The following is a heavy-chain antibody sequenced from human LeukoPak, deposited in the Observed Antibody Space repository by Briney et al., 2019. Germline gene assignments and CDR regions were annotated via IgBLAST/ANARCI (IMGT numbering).Heavy chain of an antibody. CDR3: AKAGIGLVGYFDY. CDR1: GFPHNRYA. D-gene: IGHD6-19*01. Sequence: GGSVRHSHAACGFPHNRYAMSWLGPAPGRGGAWVSAIRGSGGGTYYPDSVKGRFTISRDNYKNTLYLQMNSLRDENTALYYWAKAGIGLVGYFDYWGQGTLVTVSS. CDR2: IRGSGGGT. J-gene: IGHJ4*02. V-gene: IGHV3-23*01.